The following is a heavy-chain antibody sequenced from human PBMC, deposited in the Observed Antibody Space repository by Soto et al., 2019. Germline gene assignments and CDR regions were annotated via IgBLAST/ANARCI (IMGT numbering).Heavy chain of an antibody. D-gene: IGHD4-17*01. V-gene: IGHV5-51*01. Sequence: GESLKISCKGSGYSFTSYWIGWVRQMPGRGLEWMGIIYPGDSDTRYSPSFQGQVTISADKSISTAYLQWSSLKASDTAMYYCARLPADSNGDLHFDYWGQGTLVTVSS. CDR1: GYSFTSYW. CDR2: IYPGDSDT. J-gene: IGHJ4*02. CDR3: ARLPADSNGDLHFDY.